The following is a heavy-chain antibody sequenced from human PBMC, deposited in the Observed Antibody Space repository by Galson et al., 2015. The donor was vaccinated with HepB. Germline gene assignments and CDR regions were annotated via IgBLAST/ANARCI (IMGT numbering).Heavy chain of an antibody. CDR2: IKEDGSEK. Sequence: SLRLSCAASGFTFSSYWMSWVRQAPGKGREWVANIKEDGSEKFYVVSVKGRLPISRDNAKTSLYLQMNSLRAEDTAVYYCANLVRRSSRCYWGQGTLVTVSS. D-gene: IGHD1-26*01. V-gene: IGHV3-7*03. J-gene: IGHJ4*02. CDR3: ANLVRRSSRCY. CDR1: GFTFSSYW.